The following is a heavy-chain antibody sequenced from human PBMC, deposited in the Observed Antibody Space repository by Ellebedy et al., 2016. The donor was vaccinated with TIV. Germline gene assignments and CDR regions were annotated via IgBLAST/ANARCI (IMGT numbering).Heavy chain of an antibody. J-gene: IGHJ4*02. V-gene: IGHV3-23*01. CDR2: VNGCCDSK. CDR3: AKDLGIMMKIFDS. CDR1: RFTFSSYD. D-gene: IGHD3-16*01. Sequence: GESLKISCAASRFTFSSYDMHWVRQATGKGLDWVSTVNGCCDSKYYADSVKGRFAISRDNSKNTLYLQMNSLRADDTAVFYCAKDLGIMMKIFDSWGQGILVTVSS.